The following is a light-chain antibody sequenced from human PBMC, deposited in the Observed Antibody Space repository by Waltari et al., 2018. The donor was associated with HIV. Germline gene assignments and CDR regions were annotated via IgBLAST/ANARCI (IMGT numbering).Light chain of an antibody. CDR2: AFT. Sequence: QSALTQPPSASGSPGQSVTISCTGTNSDIGGYNYVSWYQQHPGKAPKLVSCAFTKRPSGVPGRFSGSKSGTTASLTVSGLQAEDEADYYCSSYANKNGFYVVFGGGTRLTVL. V-gene: IGLV2-8*01. CDR1: NSDIGGYNY. J-gene: IGLJ2*01. CDR3: SSYANKNGFYVV.